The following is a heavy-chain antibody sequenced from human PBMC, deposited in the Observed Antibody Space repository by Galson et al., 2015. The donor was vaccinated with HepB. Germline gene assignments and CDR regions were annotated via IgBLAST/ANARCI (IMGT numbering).Heavy chain of an antibody. CDR2: TSRSGTYT. J-gene: IGHJ2*01. Sequence: SLRLSCAASGFTFSDNYMSWIRQAPGKGLEWVSYTSRSGTYTNYADSVKGRFTISRDNAKNSLYLQMSSLRAEDTAVYYCARGSLLKYGWYFDLWGRGTLVTVSS. V-gene: IGHV3-11*05. CDR1: GFTFSDNY. CDR3: ARGSLLKYGWYFDL. D-gene: IGHD3-10*01.